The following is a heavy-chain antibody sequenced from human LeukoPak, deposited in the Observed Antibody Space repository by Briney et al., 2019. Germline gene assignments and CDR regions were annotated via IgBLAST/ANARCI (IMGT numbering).Heavy chain of an antibody. CDR3: ARDGYWRLRYFDWLGNYYYGMDV. D-gene: IGHD3-9*01. Sequence: GGSLRLSCAASGFTFSSYAMHWVRQAPGKGLEWVAVISYDGSNKYYADSVKGRFTISRDNSKNTLYLQMNSLRAEDTAVYYCARDGYWRLRYFDWLGNYYYGMDVWGQGTTVTVSS. J-gene: IGHJ6*02. CDR1: GFTFSSYA. CDR2: ISYDGSNK. V-gene: IGHV3-30*07.